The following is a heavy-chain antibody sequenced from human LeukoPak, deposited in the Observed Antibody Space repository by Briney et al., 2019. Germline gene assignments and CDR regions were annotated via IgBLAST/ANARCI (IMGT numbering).Heavy chain of an antibody. D-gene: IGHD2-2*01. Sequence: SVKVYCKASGGTFSSYAISWVRQAPGQGLEWMGGIIPIFGTANYAQKFQGRVTITTDESTSTAYMELSSLRSEDTAVYYCAREYCEDIVVVPAACHFDYWGQGTLVTVSS. V-gene: IGHV1-69*05. J-gene: IGHJ4*02. CDR2: IIPIFGTA. CDR3: AREYCEDIVVVPAACHFDY. CDR1: GGTFSSYA.